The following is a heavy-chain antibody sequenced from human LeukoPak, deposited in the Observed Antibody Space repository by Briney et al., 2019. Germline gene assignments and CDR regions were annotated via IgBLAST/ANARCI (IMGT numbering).Heavy chain of an antibody. J-gene: IGHJ5*02. V-gene: IGHV3-30*04. D-gene: IGHD6-13*01. Sequence: GGSLRLSCAASGFTFSSYAMHWVRQAPGKGLEWVAVISYDGSNKYYADSVKGRFTISRDNSKNTLYLQMNSLRAEDTAVYYCARDQAAAAGRNWFDPWGQGTLVTVSS. CDR2: ISYDGSNK. CDR3: ARDQAAAAGRNWFDP. CDR1: GFTFSSYA.